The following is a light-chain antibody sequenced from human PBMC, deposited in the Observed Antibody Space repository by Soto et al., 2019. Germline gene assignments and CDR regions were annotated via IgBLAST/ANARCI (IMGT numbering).Light chain of an antibody. J-gene: IGKJ1*01. Sequence: DVVMTQSPLSLPVTLGQPASIACRSSEILVYSAGNTGSNWFPQRPDQSPRRLTHRVSYRDSGVPDGFTGIGSGTDFTMMISRVEAEYFGVYYCRQGTRSQEWSFGRGTQVDIK. CDR3: RQGTRSQEWS. V-gene: IGKV2-30*01. CDR2: RVS. CDR1: EILVYSAGNTG.